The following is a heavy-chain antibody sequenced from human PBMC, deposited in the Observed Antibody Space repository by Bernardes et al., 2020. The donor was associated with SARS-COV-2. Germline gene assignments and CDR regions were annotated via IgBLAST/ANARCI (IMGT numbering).Heavy chain of an antibody. CDR1: GFSVSSAAYF. CDR3: VLAGPTSMSTRTFDH. CDR2: IYYSGGP. Sequence: SETLSLTCTVSGFSVSSAAYFWTCLRPHPGKGLESIGYIYYSGGPYYDPSLKSRITISIDTSKNQFPRNLISLTAADTDIYYWVLAGPTSMSTRTFDHWGQGTLVTVCS. V-gene: IGHV4-31*03. D-gene: IGHD2-15*01. J-gene: IGHJ4*02.